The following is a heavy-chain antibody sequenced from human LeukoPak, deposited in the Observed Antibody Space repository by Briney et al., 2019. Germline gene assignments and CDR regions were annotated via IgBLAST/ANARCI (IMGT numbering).Heavy chain of an antibody. CDR2: IKRKIDGETT. D-gene: IGHD3-22*01. CDR3: AKDLFRDSSHPEYFQH. Sequence: PGGSLRLSCAASGFTFSNAWMTWVRQAPGKGLEWVGRIKRKIDGETTDYAAPVKGRFTISRDDSQNTVLLQMNSLRAEDTAVYYCAKDLFRDSSHPEYFQHWGQGTLVTVSS. CDR1: GFTFSNAW. V-gene: IGHV3-15*01. J-gene: IGHJ1*01.